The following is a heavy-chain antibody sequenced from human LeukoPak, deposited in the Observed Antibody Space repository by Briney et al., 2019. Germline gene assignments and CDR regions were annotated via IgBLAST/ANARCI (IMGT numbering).Heavy chain of an antibody. CDR1: GFNFSSYA. V-gene: IGHV3-23*01. D-gene: IGHD6-19*01. Sequence: PGGSLRLSCAASGFNFSSYAMSCVAQAPGKGLEWGSAISCSGGRTYYAASVKGRFTISRDNSKKTLYLQMNSLRAGDTAVYYCAKDRQWQSNYYFDYWGQGTLVTVSS. CDR3: AKDRQWQSNYYFDY. J-gene: IGHJ4*02. CDR2: ISCSGGRT.